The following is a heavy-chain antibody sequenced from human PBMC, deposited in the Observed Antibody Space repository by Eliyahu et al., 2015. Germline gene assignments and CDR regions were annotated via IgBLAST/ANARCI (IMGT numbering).Heavy chain of an antibody. D-gene: IGHD3-3*01. CDR3: AMTWTGFDP. V-gene: IGHV4-39*01. J-gene: IGHJ5*02. CDR1: GGSITSSSXF. CDR2: IYYSGNT. Sequence: QLQLQESGPRLVKASETLSXTCXVSGGSITSSSXFWGWIRQPPGKGLEWIGNIYYSGNTYYDPSLKSRVTISMDTSKNQFSLKLSSVTAADTAIYYCAMTWTGFDPWGQGTLVTVSS.